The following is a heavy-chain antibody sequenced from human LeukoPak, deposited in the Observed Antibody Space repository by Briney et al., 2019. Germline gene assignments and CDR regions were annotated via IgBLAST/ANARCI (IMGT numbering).Heavy chain of an antibody. CDR2: IYSGGST. Sequence: PGGSLRLSCAASGFTVSSNYMSWVRQAPGKGLEWVSVIYSGGSTSYADSVKGRFTISRDSSKNTLFLQMNSLRAEDTAVYYCARQVGVDDAFDIWGQGTMVTISS. CDR3: ARQVGVDDAFDI. V-gene: IGHV3-66*04. CDR1: GFTVSSNY. D-gene: IGHD1-26*01. J-gene: IGHJ3*02.